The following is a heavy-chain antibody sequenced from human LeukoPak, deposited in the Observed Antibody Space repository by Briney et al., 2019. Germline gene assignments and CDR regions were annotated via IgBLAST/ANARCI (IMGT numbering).Heavy chain of an antibody. J-gene: IGHJ4*02. CDR2: ISYDGSNK. CDR1: GFTFSSYA. CDR3: ARGGYCSGGSCYSRYLFDY. Sequence: GRSLRLSCAASGFTFSSYAMHWVRQAPGKGLEWVAAISYDGSNKYYADSVKGRFTISRDNSKNTLYLQMNSLRAEDTAVYYCARGGYCSGGSCYSRYLFDYWGQGTLVTVSS. V-gene: IGHV3-30-3*01. D-gene: IGHD2-15*01.